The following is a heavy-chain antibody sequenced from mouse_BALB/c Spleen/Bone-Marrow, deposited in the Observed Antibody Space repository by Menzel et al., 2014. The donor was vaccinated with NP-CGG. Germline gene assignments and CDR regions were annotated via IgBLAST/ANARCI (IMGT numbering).Heavy chain of an antibody. D-gene: IGHD1-2*01. CDR1: GFSLTNYG. J-gene: IGHJ3*01. V-gene: IGHV2-2*02. CDR3: ARRGGTTAPFAY. CDR2: IWSGGGT. Sequence: VKLVESGPGLVQPSQSLSITCTVSGFSLTNYGVHWVRQSPGKGLEWLGVIWSGGGTDYNAAFISRLIISKDNSKSQVFFKMNSLQANDTAIYYCARRGGTTAPFAYWGQGTLVTVSA.